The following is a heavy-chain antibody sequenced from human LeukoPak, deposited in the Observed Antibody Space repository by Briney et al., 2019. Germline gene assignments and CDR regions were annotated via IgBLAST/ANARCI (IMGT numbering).Heavy chain of an antibody. CDR2: INSDGSST. CDR1: GFTFSSYW. CDR3: ARGTGIAAAGTYFDY. J-gene: IGHJ4*02. D-gene: IGHD6-13*01. Sequence: GGSLRLSCAASGFTFSSYWMHWVRQAPGKGLVWVSRINSDGSSTSYADSVKGRFTISRDNAKNTLYLQMNSLRAEDTAVYYCARGTGIAAAGTYFDYWGQGTLVTVSS. V-gene: IGHV3-74*01.